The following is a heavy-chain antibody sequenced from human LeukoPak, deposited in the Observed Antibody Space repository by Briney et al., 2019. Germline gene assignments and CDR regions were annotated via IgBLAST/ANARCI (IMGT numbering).Heavy chain of an antibody. J-gene: IGHJ6*03. V-gene: IGHV4-34*01. Sequence: PSETLSLTCAVYGGSFSGYYWSWIRQPPGKGLEWIGEINHSGSTNYNPSLKSRVTISVDTSKNQFSLKLSSVTAADTAVYYCARVGGSGGSYEYYHYMDVWGKGTTVTISS. CDR2: INHSGST. CDR1: GGSFSGYY. CDR3: ARVGGSGGSYEYYHYMDV. D-gene: IGHD2-15*01.